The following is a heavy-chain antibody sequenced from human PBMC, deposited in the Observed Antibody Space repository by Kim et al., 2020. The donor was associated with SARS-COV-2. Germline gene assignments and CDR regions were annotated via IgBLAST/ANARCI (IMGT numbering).Heavy chain of an antibody. D-gene: IGHD6-19*01. Sequence: SYAQKFQGRVTMTRDTSTSTVYMELSSLRSEDTAVYYCAREYRSGWPFDYWGQGTLVTVSS. V-gene: IGHV1-46*01. CDR3: AREYRSGWPFDY. J-gene: IGHJ4*02.